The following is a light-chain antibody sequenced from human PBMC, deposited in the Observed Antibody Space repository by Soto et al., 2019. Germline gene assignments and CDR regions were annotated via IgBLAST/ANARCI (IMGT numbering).Light chain of an antibody. CDR2: GAS. Sequence: EIVLTQSPATLSVSPGERVTLSCRASHSVDINLAWYQQKPGQAPRLLIYGASTRATDMSGTFSGRGSGTEFTLTISNVRPEDFAVYYCQQYRSWPRTFGQGTKV. CDR3: QQYRSWPRT. CDR1: HSVDIN. V-gene: IGKV3-15*01. J-gene: IGKJ1*01.